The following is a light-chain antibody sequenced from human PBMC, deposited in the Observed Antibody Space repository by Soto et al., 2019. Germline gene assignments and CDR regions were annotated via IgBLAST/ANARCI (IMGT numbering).Light chain of an antibody. CDR3: QQYYDLLT. CDR2: WAS. V-gene: IGKV4-1*01. Sequence: DIVMTQSPDSLAVSLGERATINCRSSQSVLYSSNNKDTIAWYQQKPGQPPRLLIYWASTRESGVPDRFSGSGSGTDFTLTISSLQAEDVSVYYCQQYYDLLTVGGGTKVEIK. CDR1: QSVLYSSNNKDT. J-gene: IGKJ4*01.